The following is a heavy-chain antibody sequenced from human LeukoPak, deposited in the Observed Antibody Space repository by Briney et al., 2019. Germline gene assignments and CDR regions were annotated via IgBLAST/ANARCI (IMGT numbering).Heavy chain of an antibody. V-gene: IGHV1-2*02. CDR1: GYTFTGYH. D-gene: IGHD1-14*01. CDR2: INPNSGGT. Sequence: GASVKVSCKTSGYTFTGYHMHWVRQAPGQGLEWMGWINPNSGGTTYAQKFQGRVTMTRDTSISTAYMDLSSLRSDDTAVYYCAREILGGFNPGAYWGQGTLVTVSS. CDR3: AREILGGFNPGAY. J-gene: IGHJ4*02.